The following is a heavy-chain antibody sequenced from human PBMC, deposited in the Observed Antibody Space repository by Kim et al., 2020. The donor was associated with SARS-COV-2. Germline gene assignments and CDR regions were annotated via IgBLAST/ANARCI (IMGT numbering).Heavy chain of an antibody. V-gene: IGHV4-39*01. CDR3: TRPHPTSAWFWVY. Sequence: NPPLKSRATISVDTAKNQFSLKLSSVTAADTAVYYCTRPHPTSAWFWVYWDQGTLVTVSS. J-gene: IGHJ4*02. D-gene: IGHD3-16*01.